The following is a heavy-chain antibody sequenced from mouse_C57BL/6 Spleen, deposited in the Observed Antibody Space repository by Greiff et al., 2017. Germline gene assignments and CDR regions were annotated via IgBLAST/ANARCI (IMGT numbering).Heavy chain of an antibody. V-gene: IGHV5-4*01. Sequence: EVQVVESGGGLVKPGGSLKLSCAASGFTFSSYAMSWVRQTPEKRLEWVATISDGGSYTYYPDNVKGRFTISRDNAKNNLYLQMSHLKSEDTAMYYCARDGYYDGYSTYFDYWGQGTTLTVSS. CDR2: ISDGGSYT. CDR3: ARDGYYDGYSTYFDY. D-gene: IGHD2-3*01. J-gene: IGHJ2*01. CDR1: GFTFSSYA.